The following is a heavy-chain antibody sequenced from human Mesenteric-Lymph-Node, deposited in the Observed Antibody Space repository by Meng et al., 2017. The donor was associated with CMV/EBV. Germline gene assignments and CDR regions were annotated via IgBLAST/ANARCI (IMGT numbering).Heavy chain of an antibody. Sequence: GGSLRLSCSASGFSFSDYYMSWIRQAPGKGLEWVSPISGSGDSTYYADSVKGRFTISRDNSKNTLYLQMNSLRAEDTAVYYCAKDRVSSSSTYYYYSGMDVWGQGTTVTVSS. CDR3: AKDRVSSSSTYYYYSGMDV. V-gene: IGHV3-23*01. D-gene: IGHD6-6*01. J-gene: IGHJ6*02. CDR2: ISGSGDST. CDR1: GFSFSDYY.